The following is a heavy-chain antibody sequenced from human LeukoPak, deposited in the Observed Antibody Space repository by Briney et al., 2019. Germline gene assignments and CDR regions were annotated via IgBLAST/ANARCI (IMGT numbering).Heavy chain of an antibody. CDR3: ARAPRVGAGAFDI. V-gene: IGHV4-39*07. CDR1: GGSISSGDYY. Sequence: SETLSLTCTVSGGSISSGDYYWSWIRQPPGKGLEWIGSIYYSGSTNYNPSLKSRVTISVDTSKNQFSLKLSSVTAADTAVYYCARAPRVGAGAFDIWGQGTMVTVSS. D-gene: IGHD1-26*01. CDR2: IYYSGST. J-gene: IGHJ3*02.